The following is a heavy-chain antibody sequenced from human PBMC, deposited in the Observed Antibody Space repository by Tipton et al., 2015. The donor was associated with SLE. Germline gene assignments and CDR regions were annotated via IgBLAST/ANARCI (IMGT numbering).Heavy chain of an antibody. Sequence: TLSLTCTVSGGSISSSSYSWSWIRQPAGKGLEWIGRIYTSGSTNYNPSLKSRVTISVDTSKNQFSLKLNSVTAADTAVYYCARQRGYNYGLYYWFDPWGQGTLVTVSS. D-gene: IGHD2-8*01. CDR2: IYTSGST. CDR1: GGSISSSSYS. V-gene: IGHV4-61*02. J-gene: IGHJ5*02. CDR3: ARQRGYNYGLYYWFDP.